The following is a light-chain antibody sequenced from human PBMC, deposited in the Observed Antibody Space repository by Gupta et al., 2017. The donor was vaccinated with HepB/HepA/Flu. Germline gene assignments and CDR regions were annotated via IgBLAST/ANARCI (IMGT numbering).Light chain of an antibody. CDR3: SSYTSSSTRV. CDR2: DVS. V-gene: IGLV2-14*03. J-gene: IGLJ2*01. CDR1: SSDVGGYNY. Sequence: QSALTQPASVSGSPGQPITISCTGTSSDVGGYNYVSWYQQHTGKAPKLMIYDVSNRPSGVSNRFSGSKSGNTASLTISGLQAEDEADYYCSSYTSSSTRVFGGGTKLTVL.